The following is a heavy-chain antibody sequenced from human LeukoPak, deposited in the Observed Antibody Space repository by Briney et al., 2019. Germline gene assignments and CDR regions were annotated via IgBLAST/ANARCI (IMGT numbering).Heavy chain of an antibody. Sequence: QPGGSLRLSCAASGFTFSSYGMHWVRQAPGKGLEWVAFIRYDGSNKYYADSVKGRFTISRDNSKNTLYLQMNSLRAEDTAVYYCAKDSGRFGELFREYFQHWGQGTLVTVSS. CDR3: AKDSGRFGELFREYFQH. V-gene: IGHV3-30*02. J-gene: IGHJ1*01. D-gene: IGHD3-10*01. CDR2: IRYDGSNK. CDR1: GFTFSSYG.